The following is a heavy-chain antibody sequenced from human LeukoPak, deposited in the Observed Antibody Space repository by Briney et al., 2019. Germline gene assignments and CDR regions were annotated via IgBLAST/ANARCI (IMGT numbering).Heavy chain of an antibody. Sequence: GGSLRLSCTASGLTFGDYAMSWFRQAPGKGLEWVGFIRSKAYGGTTEYAASVKGRFTISRDDSKSIAYLQMNSLRAEDTAVYYCARDVIELGDQADYWGQGTLVTVSS. J-gene: IGHJ4*02. CDR2: IRSKAYGGTT. CDR3: ARDVIELGDQADY. D-gene: IGHD7-27*01. CDR1: GLTFGDYA. V-gene: IGHV3-49*03.